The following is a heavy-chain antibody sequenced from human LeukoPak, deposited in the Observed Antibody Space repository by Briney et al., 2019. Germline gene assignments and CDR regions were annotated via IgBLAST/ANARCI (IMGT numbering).Heavy chain of an antibody. CDR1: GYTFTDYY. V-gene: IGHV1-2*02. Sequence: VASVKVSCKASGYTFTDYYIHWVRQAPGQGLEWMGWINPNTGGTNYAQKFQGRVTMTRDTSISTTYMELSRLKSDDTAVYYCARVHGYCSSTSCYRDFDYWAQGTLVTVSS. CDR3: ARVHGYCSSTSCYRDFDY. D-gene: IGHD2-2*01. J-gene: IGHJ4*02. CDR2: INPNTGGT.